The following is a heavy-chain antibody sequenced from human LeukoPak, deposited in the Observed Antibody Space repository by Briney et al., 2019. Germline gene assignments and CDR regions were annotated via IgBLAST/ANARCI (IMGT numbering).Heavy chain of an antibody. CDR1: GFTFSSYA. Sequence: GGSLRLSCAASGFTFSSYAMHWVRQAPGKGLEWVAVISYDGSNKYYADSVKGRFTISRDNSKNTLYLQMNSLRAEDTAVYYCARVGTARWFDPWGQGTLVTVSS. CDR3: ARVGTARWFDP. V-gene: IGHV3-30*04. CDR2: ISYDGSNK. J-gene: IGHJ5*02. D-gene: IGHD1-1*01.